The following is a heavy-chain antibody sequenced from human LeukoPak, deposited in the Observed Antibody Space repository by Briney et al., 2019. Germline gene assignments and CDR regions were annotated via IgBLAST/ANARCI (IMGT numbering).Heavy chain of an antibody. Sequence: GGSLRLSCAASGFTFSTYDMQWVRQAPGKGLEWVAFIRYDGINNYYADSVKGRFTISRDNSKNTLYLQMNSLRAENTALYHCARDTYGGNSGAAFDIWGQGTMVTVSS. CDR3: ARDTYGGNSGAAFDI. V-gene: IGHV3-30*02. CDR2: IRYDGINN. J-gene: IGHJ3*02. CDR1: GFTFSTYD. D-gene: IGHD4-23*01.